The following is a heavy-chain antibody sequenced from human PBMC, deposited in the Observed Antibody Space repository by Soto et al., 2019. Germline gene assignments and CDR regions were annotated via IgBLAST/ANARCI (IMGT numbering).Heavy chain of an antibody. Sequence: SETLSLTCNVSGGSISSSTSSYYWSWIRQPPGKGLEWIGYISYSGRSNYNPSLKSRVSISVDTSKNQFSLKLSSVTAADTAVYYCARRTYLTGYYIYFDYWGQGTLVTVSS. CDR1: GGSISSSTSSYY. CDR3: ARRTYLTGYYIYFDY. J-gene: IGHJ4*02. V-gene: IGHV4-61*01. D-gene: IGHD3-9*01. CDR2: ISYSGRS.